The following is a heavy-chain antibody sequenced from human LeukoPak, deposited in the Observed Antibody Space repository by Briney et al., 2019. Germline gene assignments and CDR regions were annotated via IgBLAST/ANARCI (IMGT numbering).Heavy chain of an antibody. CDR1: GDSVSSNSAA. CDR3: ARGSTMVRGVINRYNWFDP. V-gene: IGHV6-1*01. D-gene: IGHD3-10*01. Sequence: SQTLSLTCAISGDSVSSNSAAWNWIRQSPSRGLEWLGRTYYRSNWYNDYAVSVKSRITINPDTSKNQFSLQLNSVTPEDTAVYYCARGSTMVRGVINRYNWFDPWGQGTLVTVSS. CDR2: TYYRSNWYN. J-gene: IGHJ5*02.